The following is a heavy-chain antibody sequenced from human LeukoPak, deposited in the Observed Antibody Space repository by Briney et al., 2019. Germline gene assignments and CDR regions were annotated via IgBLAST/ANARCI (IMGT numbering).Heavy chain of an antibody. CDR2: IYYSGST. V-gene: IGHV4-59*06. D-gene: IGHD2-8*02. J-gene: IGHJ4*02. CDR3: ARGAGGGVYFDY. CDR1: GGSISSYY. Sequence: SGTLSLTCTVSGGSISSYYWGWIRQHPGKGLEWIGYIYYSGSTYYNPSLKSRVTISVDMSKDQFALKLSSVTAADTAVYYCARGAGGGVYFDYWGQGTLVPVSS.